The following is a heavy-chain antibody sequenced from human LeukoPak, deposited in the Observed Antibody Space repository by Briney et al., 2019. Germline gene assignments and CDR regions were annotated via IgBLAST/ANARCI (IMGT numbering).Heavy chain of an antibody. J-gene: IGHJ4*02. Sequence: GGSLRLSCVASGFPFSTQSMNWVRQAPGKGLEWVSYIMSSGSVIKYADSVKGRFTISRDNAKNSLYLQMNILRHEDTAVYYCARSIGSFTRTWIQPQYYFDYWGQGTLVTVSS. V-gene: IGHV3-48*02. CDR3: ARSIGSFTRTWIQPQYYFDY. CDR2: IMSSGSVI. D-gene: IGHD5-18*01. CDR1: GFPFSTQS.